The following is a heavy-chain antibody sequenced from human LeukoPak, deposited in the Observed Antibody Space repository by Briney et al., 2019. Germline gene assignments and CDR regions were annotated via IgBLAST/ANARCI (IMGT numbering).Heavy chain of an antibody. J-gene: IGHJ4*02. Sequence: PSETLSLTCTVSGGSISSSSYYWGWIRQPPGKGLEWIGSIYYSGSTYYNPSLKSRVTISVDTSKNQFSLKLSSVTAADTAVYYCASVEMATNHFDYWGQGTLVTVSS. V-gene: IGHV4-39*07. CDR1: GGSISSSSYY. CDR3: ASVEMATNHFDY. CDR2: IYYSGST. D-gene: IGHD5-24*01.